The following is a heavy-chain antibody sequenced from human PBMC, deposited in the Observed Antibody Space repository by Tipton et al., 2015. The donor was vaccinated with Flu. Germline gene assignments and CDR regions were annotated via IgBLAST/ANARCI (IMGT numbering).Heavy chain of an antibody. CDR2: INHSGST. CDR3: ARGGRTTVTPDY. V-gene: IGHV4-34*01. Sequence: LRLSCAVYGGSFSGYYWSWIRQPPGGGLEWIGEINHSGSTNYNPSLKSRVTISVDTSKNQFSLKLSSVTAADTAVYYCARGGRTTVTPDYWGQGTLVTVSS. D-gene: IGHD4-11*01. J-gene: IGHJ4*02. CDR1: GGSFSGYY.